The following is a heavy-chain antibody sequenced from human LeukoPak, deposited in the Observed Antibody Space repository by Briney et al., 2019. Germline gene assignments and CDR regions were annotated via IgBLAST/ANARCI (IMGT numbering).Heavy chain of an antibody. CDR1: GFTFSSYS. CDR2: ISSSSYI. J-gene: IGHJ4*02. Sequence: PGGSLRLSCAASGFTFSSYSMNWVRQAPGKGLEWVSSISSSSYIYYADSVKGRFTISRDNAKNSLYLQMNSLRAEDTAVYYCARDLYYDSSRTFDYWGQGTLATVSS. V-gene: IGHV3-21*01. D-gene: IGHD3-22*01. CDR3: ARDLYYDSSRTFDY.